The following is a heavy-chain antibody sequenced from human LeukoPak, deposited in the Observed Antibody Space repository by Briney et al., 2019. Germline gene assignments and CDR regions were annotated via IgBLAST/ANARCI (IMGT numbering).Heavy chain of an antibody. CDR1: GYTFTSYA. D-gene: IGHD3-16*02. J-gene: IGHJ4*02. V-gene: IGHV1-3*01. CDR2: INAGNGNT. Sequence: ASVKVSCKASGYTFTSYAMHWVRQAPGQRLEWMGWINAGNGNTKYSQKFQGRVTITRDTSASTAYMELSSLRSEDTAVYYCARGDYVWGSYRTGIDYWGQGTLVTVSS. CDR3: ARGDYVWGSYRTGIDY.